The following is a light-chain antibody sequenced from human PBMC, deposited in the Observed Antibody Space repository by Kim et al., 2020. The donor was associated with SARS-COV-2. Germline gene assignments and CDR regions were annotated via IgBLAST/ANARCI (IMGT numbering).Light chain of an antibody. Sequence: PASISCTSSRSLLSGDGNSYLNWFSHRPGPSSSRLIYKVTNWDSGVPVRFSGGGSGTDFTLKISRVEAEDVGVYYCMLGTHLPWTFGQGTKVDIK. V-gene: IGKV2D-30*01. J-gene: IGKJ1*01. CDR3: MLGTHLPWT. CDR2: KVT. CDR1: RSLLSGDGNSY.